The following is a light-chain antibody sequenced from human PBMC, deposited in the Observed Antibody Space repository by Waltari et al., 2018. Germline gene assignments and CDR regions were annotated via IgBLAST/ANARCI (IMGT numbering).Light chain of an antibody. V-gene: IGKV1-33*01. CDR3: QQHANLPLT. J-gene: IGKJ4*01. CDR2: DAS. Sequence: DIQMTQSPSSLSASVGDRVTITCQASQDINNNLNWYQQKPGKAPKLLIFDASKLDTGVPSRFTGSGSVTDFTFTISSLQPDDIAIYYCQQHANLPLTFGGGTKVEI. CDR1: QDINNN.